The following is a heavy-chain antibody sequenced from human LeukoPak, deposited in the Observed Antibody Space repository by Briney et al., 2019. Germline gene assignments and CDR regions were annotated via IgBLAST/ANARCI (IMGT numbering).Heavy chain of an antibody. V-gene: IGHV3-66*01. Sequence: GGSLRLSCAASGFTFSSYAMSWVRQAPGKGLEWVSVIYSGGSTYYADSVKGRFTISRDNSKNTLYLQMNGLRAEDTAVYYCARGRYDSSGYYYVQCFDYWGQGTLVTVSS. CDR2: IYSGGST. D-gene: IGHD3-22*01. CDR3: ARGRYDSSGYYYVQCFDY. J-gene: IGHJ4*02. CDR1: GFTFSSYA.